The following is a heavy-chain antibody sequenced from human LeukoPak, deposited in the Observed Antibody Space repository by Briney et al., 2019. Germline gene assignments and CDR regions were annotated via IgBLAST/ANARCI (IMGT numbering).Heavy chain of an antibody. CDR2: INQDGSKK. Sequence: GGSLRLSCAASGFTFSSNWMAWVRQTPGKGLEWVANINQDGSKKCCVDSVKGRFTISRDNAKNSVYLQMDSLRVEDTAVYYCTRARDSTGRADYWGQGTLVTVTS. CDR1: GFTFSSNW. V-gene: IGHV3-7*01. J-gene: IGHJ4*02. D-gene: IGHD1-14*01. CDR3: TRARDSTGRADY.